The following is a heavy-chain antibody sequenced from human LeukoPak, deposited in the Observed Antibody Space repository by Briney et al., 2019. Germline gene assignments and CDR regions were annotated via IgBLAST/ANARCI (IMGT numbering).Heavy chain of an antibody. CDR3: ATGWCSSTSCQGYFDY. J-gene: IGHJ4*02. CDR2: FDPEDGET. V-gene: IGHV1-24*01. CDR1: GYTFTSYG. D-gene: IGHD2-2*01. Sequence: ASVKVSCKASGYTFTSYGISWVRQAPGKGLEWMGGFDPEDGETIYAQKFQGRVTTTEDTSTDTAYMELSSLRSEDTAVYYCATGWCSSTSCQGYFDYWGQGTLVTVSS.